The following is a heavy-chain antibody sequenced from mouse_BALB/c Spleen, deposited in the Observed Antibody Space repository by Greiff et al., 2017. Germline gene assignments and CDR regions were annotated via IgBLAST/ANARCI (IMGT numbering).Heavy chain of an antibody. J-gene: IGHJ3*01. Sequence: QVQLKESGAELMKPGASVKISCKATGYTFSSYWIEWVKQRPGHGLEWIGEILPGSGSTNYNEKFKGKATFTADTSSNTAYMQLSSLTSEDSAVYYCARDGYEFAYWGQGTLVTVSA. D-gene: IGHD1-2*01. CDR1: GYTFSSYW. V-gene: IGHV1-9*01. CDR2: ILPGSGST. CDR3: ARDGYEFAY.